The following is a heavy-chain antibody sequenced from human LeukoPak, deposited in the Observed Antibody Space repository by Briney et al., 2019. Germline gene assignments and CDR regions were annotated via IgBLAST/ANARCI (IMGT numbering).Heavy chain of an antibody. Sequence: GGSLRLSSAASGFTFSSYTMDWVRQAPGKGLEWVSSITSSSSNLYYADSLQGRFIISRDNGKNSLYLQMNSLRAEDTAVYYCARAQALYDSSNVWGQGTLVTVSS. J-gene: IGHJ4*02. CDR1: GFTFSSYT. V-gene: IGHV3-21*01. CDR2: ITSSSSNL. CDR3: ARAQALYDSSNV. D-gene: IGHD3-22*01.